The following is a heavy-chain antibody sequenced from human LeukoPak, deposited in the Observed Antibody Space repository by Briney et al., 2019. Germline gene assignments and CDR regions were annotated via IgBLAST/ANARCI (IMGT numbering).Heavy chain of an antibody. J-gene: IGHJ5*02. CDR3: ARQGYDFESDP. CDR1: GYTFTSYY. V-gene: IGHV1-46*01. D-gene: IGHD3-3*01. Sequence: ASVKVSCKASGYTFTSYYMHWVRQAPGQGLEWMGIINPSGGSTSYAQKFQGRVTMTRDTSTSTVYMELSSLRPEDTAVYYCARQGYDFESDPWGQGTLVTVSS. CDR2: INPSGGST.